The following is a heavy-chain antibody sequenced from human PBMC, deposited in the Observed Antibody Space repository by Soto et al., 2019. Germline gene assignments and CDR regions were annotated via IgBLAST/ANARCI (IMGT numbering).Heavy chain of an antibody. V-gene: IGHV4-30-4*01. J-gene: IGHJ5*02. D-gene: IGHD6-19*01. CDR2: IYYSGST. Sequence: SETLSLTCTVSGGSISRGDYYWSWIRQPPGKGLEWIGYIYYSGSTYYNPSLKSRVTISVDTSKNQFSLKLSSVTAADTAVYYCARVTRPQWLARRHNWFDPWGQGTLVTVSS. CDR3: ARVTRPQWLARRHNWFDP. CDR1: GGSISRGDYY.